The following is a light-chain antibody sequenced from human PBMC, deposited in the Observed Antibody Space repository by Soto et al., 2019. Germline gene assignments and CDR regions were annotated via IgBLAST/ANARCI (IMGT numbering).Light chain of an antibody. Sequence: QSVLTQPPSASGTPGQRVTISCSGGASNIGRNTVNWYQDLPGTAPKLLISSDNKRPSGVPDRFSGSKSGTSASLAISGLQSEDEADYYCAVWDDSLNGPAFGGGTKLTVL. CDR2: SDN. CDR3: AVWDDSLNGPA. CDR1: ASNIGRNT. V-gene: IGLV1-44*01. J-gene: IGLJ3*02.